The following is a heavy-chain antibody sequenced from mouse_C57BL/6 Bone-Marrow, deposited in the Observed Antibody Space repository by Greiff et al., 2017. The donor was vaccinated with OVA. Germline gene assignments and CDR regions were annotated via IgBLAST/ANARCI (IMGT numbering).Heavy chain of an antibody. J-gene: IGHJ2*01. D-gene: IGHD1-1*01. CDR1: GYTFTSYW. V-gene: IGHV1-7*01. CDR2: INPSSGYT. Sequence: VQGVESGAELAKPGASVKLSCKASGYTFTSYWMHWVKQRPGQGLEWIGYINPSSGYTKYNQKFKDKATLTADKSSSTAYMQLSSLTYEDSAVYYCARRYYYGSSYVDYWGQGTTLTVSS. CDR3: ARRYYYGSSYVDY.